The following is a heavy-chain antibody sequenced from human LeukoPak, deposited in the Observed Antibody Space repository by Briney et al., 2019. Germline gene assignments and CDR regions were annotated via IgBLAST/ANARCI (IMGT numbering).Heavy chain of an antibody. D-gene: IGHD3-9*01. J-gene: IGHJ4*02. CDR2: TNSDGSST. CDR3: ARDPYDILTGSYYFDY. V-gene: IGHV3-74*01. Sequence: GGSLRLSCAASGFTFSSDWMHWVRQAPGKGLVWVSRTNSDGSSTSYADSVKGRFTISRDNAKNTLYLQMNSLRAEDTAVYYCARDPYDILTGSYYFDYWGQGTLVTVSS. CDR1: GFTFSSDW.